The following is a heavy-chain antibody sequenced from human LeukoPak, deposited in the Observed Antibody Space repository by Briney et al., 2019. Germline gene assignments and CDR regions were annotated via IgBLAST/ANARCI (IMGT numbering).Heavy chain of an antibody. Sequence: NPGGSLRLSCAASGFTFSSYSMNWVRQAPGKGLEWVSSISSSSSYIYYADSVKGRFTISRDNAKNSLYLQMNSLRAEDTAVYYCARDSPPSVLAVAGYFDYWGQGTLVTVSS. V-gene: IGHV3-21*01. D-gene: IGHD6-19*01. CDR2: ISSSSSYI. CDR1: GFTFSSYS. CDR3: ARDSPPSVLAVAGYFDY. J-gene: IGHJ4*02.